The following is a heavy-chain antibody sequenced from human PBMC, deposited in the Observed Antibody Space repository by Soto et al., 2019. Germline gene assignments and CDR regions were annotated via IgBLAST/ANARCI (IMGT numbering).Heavy chain of an antibody. D-gene: IGHD3-22*01. J-gene: IGHJ3*02. CDR2: ISSSSSTI. V-gene: IGHV3-48*02. Sequence: RLSCAASGFTFSSYSMNWVRQAPGKGLEWVSYISSSSSTIYYADSVKGRFTISRDNAKNSLYLQMNSLRDEDTAVYYCGGDSSGYYYPDVFDIWGQGTMVTVSS. CDR1: GFTFSSYS. CDR3: GGDSSGYYYPDVFDI.